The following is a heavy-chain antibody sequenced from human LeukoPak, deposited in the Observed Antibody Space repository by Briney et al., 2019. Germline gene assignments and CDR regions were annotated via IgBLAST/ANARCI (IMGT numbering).Heavy chain of an antibody. D-gene: IGHD3-3*01. CDR1: GLTVSSNY. CDR3: ARYDLRGAFDI. Sequence: PGGSLRLSCAASGLTVSSNYMSWVRQAPGKGLEWVSVIYSGGSTYYAGSVKGRFTISRDNSQNKLYLQMNSLRVEDTAVYYCARYDLRGAFDIWGQGAMVTISS. V-gene: IGHV3-53*01. J-gene: IGHJ3*02. CDR2: IYSGGST.